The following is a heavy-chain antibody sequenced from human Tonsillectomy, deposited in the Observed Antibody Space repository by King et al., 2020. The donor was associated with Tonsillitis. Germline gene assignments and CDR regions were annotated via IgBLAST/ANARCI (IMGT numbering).Heavy chain of an antibody. Sequence: QLQESGPGVVKPSETLSLTCTVSGGSISSSDHYWAWIRQPPGKGLECIGYMYNSGTTFYNPSPKSRTTISGGTSENRFSLKLSSVTAADTAVYFCARYVSGSFDYWGQGALVTVSS. CDR3: ARYVSGSFDY. CDR1: GGSISSSDHY. CDR2: MYNSGTT. D-gene: IGHD1-26*01. J-gene: IGHJ4*02. V-gene: IGHV4-39*01.